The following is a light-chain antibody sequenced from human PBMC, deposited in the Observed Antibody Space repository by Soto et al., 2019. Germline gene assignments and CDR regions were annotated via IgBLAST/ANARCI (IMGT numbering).Light chain of an antibody. CDR3: QQYNSYWRT. CDR2: DAS. V-gene: IGKV4-1*01. Sequence: LLTHSPDSLSVSLDERATINCKSSQSVLYSSNNKNYLAWYQQKPGKAPKLLICDASSLESGVPSRFSGSGSGTEFTLTISSLQPDDFATYYCQQYNSYWRTFGQGTKVDIK. CDR1: QSVLYSSNNKNY. J-gene: IGKJ1*01.